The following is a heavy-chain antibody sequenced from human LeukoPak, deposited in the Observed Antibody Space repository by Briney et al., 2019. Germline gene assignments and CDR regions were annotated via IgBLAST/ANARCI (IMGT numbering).Heavy chain of an antibody. Sequence: ASVKVSCKASGYTFTGYYMHWVRQAPGQGLEWMGRINPNSGGTNYAQKFQGRVTMTRDTSISTAYMELSRLRSDDTAVYYCARSIAAAGTVWFDPWGQGTLVTVSS. CDR2: INPNSGGT. J-gene: IGHJ5*02. D-gene: IGHD6-13*01. V-gene: IGHV1-2*06. CDR3: ARSIAAAGTVWFDP. CDR1: GYTFTGYY.